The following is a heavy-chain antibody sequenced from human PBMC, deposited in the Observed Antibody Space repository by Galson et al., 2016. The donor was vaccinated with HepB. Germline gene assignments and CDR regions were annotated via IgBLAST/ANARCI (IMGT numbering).Heavy chain of an antibody. Sequence: SETLSLTCAVSGDSISNHYWWAWIRQSPEKGLEWIGEIYQTGTAHLDPSFTSRATMSVDKSKNQISLRLASVTAADTAVYYCARGTLGTTASMSFDYWGQGTPVSVSS. CDR2: IYQTGTA. CDR1: GDSISNHYW. J-gene: IGHJ4*02. D-gene: IGHD1-26*01. V-gene: IGHV4-4*02. CDR3: ARGTLGTTASMSFDY.